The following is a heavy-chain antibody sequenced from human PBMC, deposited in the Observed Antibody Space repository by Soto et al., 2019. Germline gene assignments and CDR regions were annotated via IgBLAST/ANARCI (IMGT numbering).Heavy chain of an antibody. Sequence: QVQLVESGGGVVQPGRSLRLSCAASGFTFSSYAMHWVRQAPGKGLEWVAVISYDGSNKYYADSVKGRFTISRDNSKNTLYLQMNSLRAEDTAVYYCARDRVAVVPAAMVLGWFDPWGQGTLVTVSS. CDR3: ARDRVAVVPAAMVLGWFDP. J-gene: IGHJ5*02. CDR1: GFTFSSYA. D-gene: IGHD2-2*01. V-gene: IGHV3-30-3*01. CDR2: ISYDGSNK.